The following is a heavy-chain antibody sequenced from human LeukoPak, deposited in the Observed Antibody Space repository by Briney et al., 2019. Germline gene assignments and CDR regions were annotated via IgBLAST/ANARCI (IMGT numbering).Heavy chain of an antibody. V-gene: IGHV3-33*01. CDR3: ARDAMRDYGDLAYYFDY. CDR1: GFTFSSYG. D-gene: IGHD4-17*01. J-gene: IGHJ4*02. CDR2: IWYDGSNK. Sequence: GGSLRLSCAASGFTFSSYGMHWVRQAPGKGLEWVAVIWYDGSNKYYADSVKGRFTISRDNSKNTLYLQMNSLRAEDTAVYYCARDAMRDYGDLAYYFDYWGQGTLVTVSS.